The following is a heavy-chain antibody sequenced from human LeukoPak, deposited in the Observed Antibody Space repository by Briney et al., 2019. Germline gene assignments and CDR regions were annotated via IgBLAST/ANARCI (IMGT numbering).Heavy chain of an antibody. CDR1: GGSISSYH. CDR3: ARWYGSGTRNPWFDS. CDR2: VYHSGGA. Sequence: SETLSLTCTVSGGSISSYHWSWIRQPPGRGLEWLGYVYHSGGAYYNPSLKTPVTISIDRSKNQFSLKMEFVTAADTAVYYCARWYGSGTRNPWFDSWGQGARVTVSS. V-gene: IGHV4-59*12. D-gene: IGHD3-10*01. J-gene: IGHJ5*01.